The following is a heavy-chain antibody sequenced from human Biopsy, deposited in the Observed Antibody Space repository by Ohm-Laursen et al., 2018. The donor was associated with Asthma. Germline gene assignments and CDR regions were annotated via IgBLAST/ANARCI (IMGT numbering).Heavy chain of an antibody. CDR3: ARGVDRVTGLLDHFDS. CDR2: VSHTGST. D-gene: IGHD2-21*02. J-gene: IGHJ4*02. CDR1: GGSIRSHD. Sequence: PGTLSLTCTVSGGSIRSHDWTWIRLPPGKGLEYIGDVSHTGSTNYNPSLKSRVTISIDASKNQFSLKLTSVTAADTAVYYCARGVDRVTGLLDHFDSWGQGTLVTVSS. V-gene: IGHV4-59*11.